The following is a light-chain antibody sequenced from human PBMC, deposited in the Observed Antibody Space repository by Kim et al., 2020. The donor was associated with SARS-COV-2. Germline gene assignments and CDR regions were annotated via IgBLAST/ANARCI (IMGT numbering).Light chain of an antibody. CDR2: GTS. CDR1: QSVSSY. Sequence: LFPGERATLSCRASQSVSSYLAWYQHKPGQAPKLLMYGTSYRASGIPARFSASGLGTDFTLTISSLEPEDFAVYYCQQRSNWPLTFGPGTKVDIK. CDR3: QQRSNWPLT. J-gene: IGKJ3*01. V-gene: IGKV3-11*01.